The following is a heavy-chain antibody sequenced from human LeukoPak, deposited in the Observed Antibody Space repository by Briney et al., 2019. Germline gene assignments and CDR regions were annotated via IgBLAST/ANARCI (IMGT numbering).Heavy chain of an antibody. J-gene: IGHJ6*03. D-gene: IGHD2-2*01. Sequence: ASVKVSCKASGYTFTSYDINWVRQATGQGLEWMGWMNPNSGNTGYAQKFQGRVTMTRNTSISTAYMELSSLRSEDTAVYYCARLFPPAARGRRGYYYYYMDVWDKGTTVTVSS. V-gene: IGHV1-8*01. CDR1: GYTFTSYD. CDR3: ARLFPPAARGRRGYYYYYMDV. CDR2: MNPNSGNT.